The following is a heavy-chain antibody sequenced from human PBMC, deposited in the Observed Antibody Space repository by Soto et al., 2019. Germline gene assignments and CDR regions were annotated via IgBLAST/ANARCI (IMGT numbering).Heavy chain of an antibody. J-gene: IGHJ6*02. CDR3: ARDGFPRPGYSSGWYAALGWGMDV. Sequence: GGSLRLSCAASGFTFSSYAMHWVRQAPGKGLEWVAVISYDGSNKYYADSVKGRFTISRDNSKNTLYLQMNSLRAEDTAVYYCARDGFPRPGYSSGWYAALGWGMDVWGQGTTVTVSS. CDR1: GFTFSSYA. CDR2: ISYDGSNK. V-gene: IGHV3-30-3*01. D-gene: IGHD6-19*01.